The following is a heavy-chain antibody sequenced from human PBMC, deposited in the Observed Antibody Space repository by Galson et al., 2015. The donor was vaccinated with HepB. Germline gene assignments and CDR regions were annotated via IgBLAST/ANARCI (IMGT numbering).Heavy chain of an antibody. CDR2: ISSNGGST. J-gene: IGHJ3*02. D-gene: IGHD6-13*01. V-gene: IGHV3-64*01. Sequence: SLRLSCAASGFTFSSYAMHWVRQAPGKGLEYVSAISSNGGSTYYANSVKGRFTISRDNSKNTLYLQMGSLRAEDMAVYYCARGGGILSHAFDIWGQGTMVTVSS. CDR1: GFTFSSYA. CDR3: ARGGGILSHAFDI.